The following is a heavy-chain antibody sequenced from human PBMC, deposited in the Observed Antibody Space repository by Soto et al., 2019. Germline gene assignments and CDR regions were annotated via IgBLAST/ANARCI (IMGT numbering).Heavy chain of an antibody. CDR2: ISYGGTT. CDR3: AMYYGHGQDY. V-gene: IGHV4-59*02. D-gene: IGHD3-10*01. Sequence: QVQLHQSGPGLVKPSETLSLTCSVSGASVTNYYWSWIRQSPGKGLEWIGYISYGGTTNFNSSLKGRVTVSVEMSKNQFSLTLNSVTAADTAVYYCAMYYGHGQDYWGQGTLVTVSS. CDR1: GASVTNYY. J-gene: IGHJ4*02.